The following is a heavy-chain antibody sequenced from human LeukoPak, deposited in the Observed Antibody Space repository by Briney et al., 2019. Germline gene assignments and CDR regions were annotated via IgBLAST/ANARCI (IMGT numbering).Heavy chain of an antibody. CDR1: GYSISSGYY. J-gene: IGHJ6*03. CDR3: ARGDSGYDLYYYYYMDV. Sequence: SETLSLTCTVSGYSISSGYYWGWIRQPPGKGLEWIGYIYYSGSSNYNPSLKSRVTISVDTSKNQFSLKLSSVTAADTAVYYCARGDSGYDLYYYYYMDVWGKGTTVTISS. V-gene: IGHV4-61*01. CDR2: IYYSGSS. D-gene: IGHD5-12*01.